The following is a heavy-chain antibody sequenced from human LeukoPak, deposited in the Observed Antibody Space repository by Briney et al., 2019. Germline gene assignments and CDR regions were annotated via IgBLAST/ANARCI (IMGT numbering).Heavy chain of an antibody. Sequence: SETLSLTCTVSGGSISSYYWSWIRQPPGKGLEWIGYIYYSGSTYYNPSLKSRVTISVDTSKNQFSLKLSSVTAADTAVYYCARLKVRGVIVDYWGQGTLVTVSS. V-gene: IGHV4-59*08. D-gene: IGHD3-10*01. CDR2: IYYSGST. CDR3: ARLKVRGVIVDY. CDR1: GGSISSYY. J-gene: IGHJ4*02.